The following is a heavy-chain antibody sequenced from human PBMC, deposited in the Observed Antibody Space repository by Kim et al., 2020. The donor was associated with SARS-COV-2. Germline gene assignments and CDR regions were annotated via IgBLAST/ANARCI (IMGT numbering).Heavy chain of an antibody. D-gene: IGHD3-3*01. V-gene: IGHV3-23*01. CDR3: AKDLGEFDYDFWSGSHNPDYYYYGMDV. CDR2: ISGSGGST. CDR1: GFTFSSYA. Sequence: GGSLRLSCAASGFTFSSYAMSWVRQAPGKGLEWVSAISGSGGSTYYADSVKGRFTISRDNSKNTLYLQMNSLRAEDTAVYYCAKDLGEFDYDFWSGSHNPDYYYYGMDVWGQGTTVTVSS. J-gene: IGHJ6*02.